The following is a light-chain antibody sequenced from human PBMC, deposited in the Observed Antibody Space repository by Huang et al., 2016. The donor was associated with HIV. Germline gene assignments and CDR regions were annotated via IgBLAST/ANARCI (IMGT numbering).Light chain of an antibody. V-gene: IGKV3-15*01. CDR1: PSVTSN. J-gene: IGKJ1*01. CDR2: STS. Sequence: EVVMTQSPSILSVSPGERATLSCRASPSVTSNLAWYQQKPGQAPRLLIYSTSTRGTGIAARFRGSGSGTEFTLTISSLQSEDFAVYYCQHYNNWPWWTFGQGTKVEIK. CDR3: QHYNNWPWWT.